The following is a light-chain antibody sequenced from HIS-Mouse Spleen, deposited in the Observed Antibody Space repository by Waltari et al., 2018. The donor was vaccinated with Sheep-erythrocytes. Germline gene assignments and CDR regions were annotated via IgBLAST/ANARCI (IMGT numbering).Light chain of an antibody. CDR3: CSYAGSYNHV. Sequence: QSALTQPRSVSGSPGQSVTISCTGTSSDVGGYNYVSGYQQHPGKAPKLMIYDVGKRPSGVPDRFSGSKSGNTASLTISGLQAEDEADYYCCSYAGSYNHVFATGTKVTVL. V-gene: IGLV2-11*01. CDR1: SSDVGGYNY. J-gene: IGLJ1*01. CDR2: DVG.